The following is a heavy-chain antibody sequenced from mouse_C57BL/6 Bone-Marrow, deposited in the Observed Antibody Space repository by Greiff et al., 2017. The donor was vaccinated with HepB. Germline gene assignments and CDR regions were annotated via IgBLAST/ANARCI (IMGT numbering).Heavy chain of an antibody. CDR2: IDPSDSET. J-gene: IGHJ1*03. V-gene: IGHV1-52*01. CDR3: ARSYYGSTLSWYFDV. CDR1: GYTFTSYW. Sequence: QVQLQQPGAELVRPGSSVKLSCKASGYTFTSYWMHWVKQRPIQGLEWIGNIDPSDSETHYNQKFKDKATLTVDKSSSTAYMQLSSLTAEESAVYYCARSYYGSTLSWYFDVWGTGTTVTVSS. D-gene: IGHD1-1*01.